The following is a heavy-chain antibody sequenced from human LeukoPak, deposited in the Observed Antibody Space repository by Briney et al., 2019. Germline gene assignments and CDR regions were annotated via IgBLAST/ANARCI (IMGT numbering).Heavy chain of an antibody. CDR2: ISYDGSNK. Sequence: GGSLRLSCAASGFTVSSNYMSWVRQAPGKGLEWVAVISYDGSNKYYADSVKGRFTISRDNSENTLYLQMNSLRAEDTAVYYCARDCRAGYYDSSGYHSYYFDYWGQGTLVTVSS. CDR3: ARDCRAGYYDSSGYHSYYFDY. J-gene: IGHJ4*02. V-gene: IGHV3-30-3*01. D-gene: IGHD3-22*01. CDR1: GFTVSSNY.